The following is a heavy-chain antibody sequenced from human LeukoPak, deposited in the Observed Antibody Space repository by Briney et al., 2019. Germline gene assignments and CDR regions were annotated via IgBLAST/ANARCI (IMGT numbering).Heavy chain of an antibody. CDR3: AREGFEYSSSSYFDY. Sequence: GGSLRLSCAASGFTLSSYWMSWVRQAPGQGLEWVANMKQDGGEKYYVDSVKGRFTISRDNAKNSLYLRMNSLRAEDTAVYYCAREGFEYSSSSYFDYWGQGTLVTVSS. CDR2: MKQDGGEK. D-gene: IGHD6-6*01. J-gene: IGHJ4*02. CDR1: GFTLSSYW. V-gene: IGHV3-7*01.